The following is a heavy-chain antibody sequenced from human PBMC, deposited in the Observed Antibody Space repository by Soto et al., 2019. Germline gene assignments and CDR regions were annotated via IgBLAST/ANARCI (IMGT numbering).Heavy chain of an antibody. V-gene: IGHV1-69*13. J-gene: IGHJ6*02. CDR1: GGTFNSYA. D-gene: IGHD2-2*01. CDR2: IIPISGTA. CDR3: ARSQGSSTSLEIYYYYYYGMDV. Sequence: SVKVSCTASGGTFNSYAIIWVRQAPGQGLEWMGGIIPISGTANYAQKFQGRVTITADESTSTAYMELSSLRSEDTAVYYCARSQGSSTSLEIYYYYYYGMDVWGQGTTVT.